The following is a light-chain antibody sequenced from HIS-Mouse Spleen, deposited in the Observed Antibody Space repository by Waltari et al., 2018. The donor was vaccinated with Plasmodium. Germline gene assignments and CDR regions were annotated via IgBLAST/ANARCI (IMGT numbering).Light chain of an antibody. J-gene: IGLJ3*02. CDR1: ALPKKY. Sequence: SYELTQPPSVSVSPGQTARITCSGDALPKKYAYWYQQKSGQAPVLVIYEDSKRPCGIPERCSGSSSGTMATLSSSGAQVEDEADYYCYSTDSSGNHRVFGGGTKLTVL. CDR2: EDS. CDR3: YSTDSSGNHRV. V-gene: IGLV3-10*01.